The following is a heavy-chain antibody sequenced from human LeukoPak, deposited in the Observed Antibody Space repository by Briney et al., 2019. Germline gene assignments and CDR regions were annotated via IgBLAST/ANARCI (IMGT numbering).Heavy chain of an antibody. CDR1: GFTFSSCD. Sequence: GGSLRLSCAASGFTFSSCDMNWVRQAPGKGLEWVSSISTDGSSTYYADSVKGRFTISRDNSKNTVYLQMNSLRAEDTALYYCAKSSSGIYLRWFDPWGQGTLATVSS. D-gene: IGHD3-10*01. CDR2: ISTDGSST. V-gene: IGHV3-23*01. CDR3: AKSSSGIYLRWFDP. J-gene: IGHJ5*02.